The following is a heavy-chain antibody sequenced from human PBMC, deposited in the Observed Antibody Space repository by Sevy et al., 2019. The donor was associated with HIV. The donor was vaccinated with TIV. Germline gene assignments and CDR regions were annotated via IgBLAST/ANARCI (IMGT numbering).Heavy chain of an antibody. CDR2: VASHGNYK. CDR1: GFTFRRYD. CDR3: ARLQSCGGDYYYFDS. V-gene: IGHV3-30-3*01. D-gene: IGHD2-21*02. Sequence: EGSLRLSCAASGFTFRRYDMHWVRQAPGRDLEWVAVVASHGNYKSFADFVRGRFTISRDNARNSLDLQMTSLRTEDTAVYYCARLQSCGGDYYYFDSWGQGALVTVSS. J-gene: IGHJ4*02.